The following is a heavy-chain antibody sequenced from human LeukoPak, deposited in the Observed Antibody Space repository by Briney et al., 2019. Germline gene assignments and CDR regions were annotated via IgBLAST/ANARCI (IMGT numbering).Heavy chain of an antibody. J-gene: IGHJ5*02. Sequence: SETLSLTCTVSGGSISSYYWSWIRQPPGKGLEWIGYIYYSGSTNYNPSLKSRVTISVDTSKNQFSLKLSSVTAADTAVYYCARVDYDFWSGLGWFDPWGQGTLVTVSS. CDR2: IYYSGST. CDR1: GGSISSYY. D-gene: IGHD3-3*01. V-gene: IGHV4-59*12. CDR3: ARVDYDFWSGLGWFDP.